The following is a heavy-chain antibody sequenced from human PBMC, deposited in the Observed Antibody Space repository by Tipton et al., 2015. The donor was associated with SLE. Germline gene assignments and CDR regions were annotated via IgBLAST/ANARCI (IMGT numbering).Heavy chain of an antibody. CDR3: ARLSGSEPAV. Sequence: TLSLTCTVSGGSISSGGHYWSWIRQPAGKGLEWIGRIHASGSSGSTEYNPSLKSRVSMSLDTSKNQFSLNMTSVTAADTAVYYCARLSGSEPAVWGQGTTVTVSS. J-gene: IGHJ6*02. D-gene: IGHD1-26*01. CDR2: IHASGSSGST. V-gene: IGHV4-61*02. CDR1: GGSISSGGHY.